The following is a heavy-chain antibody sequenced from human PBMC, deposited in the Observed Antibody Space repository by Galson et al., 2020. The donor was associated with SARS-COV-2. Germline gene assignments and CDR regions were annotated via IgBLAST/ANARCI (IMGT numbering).Heavy chain of an antibody. Sequence: TGGSLRLSCAASGFTFSSCGMHWVRQAPGKGLEWVALVSNDGSKKYADSVKGRFTISRDNSKNTLYLQMNGLRAEDTAVYYCAKDLSRTWSFDYWGQGTLVTVSS. CDR3: AKDLSRTWSFDY. CDR2: VSNDGSKK. D-gene: IGHD6-13*01. CDR1: GFTFSSCG. V-gene: IGHV3-30*18. J-gene: IGHJ4*02.